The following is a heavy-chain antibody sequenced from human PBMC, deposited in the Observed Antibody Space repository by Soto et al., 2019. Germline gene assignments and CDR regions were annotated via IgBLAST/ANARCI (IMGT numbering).Heavy chain of an antibody. CDR2: ISYDGSNK. Sequence: QVQLVESGGGVVQPGRSLRLSCAASGFTFSSYAMHWVRQAPGKGLEWVAVISYDGSNKYYADSVKGRFTISRDNSKNTXXLQMNSLRAEDTAVYYCAREYRELFSGYYYYGMDVWGQGTTVTVSS. J-gene: IGHJ6*02. D-gene: IGHD3-10*01. CDR1: GFTFSSYA. V-gene: IGHV3-30-3*01. CDR3: AREYRELFSGYYYYGMDV.